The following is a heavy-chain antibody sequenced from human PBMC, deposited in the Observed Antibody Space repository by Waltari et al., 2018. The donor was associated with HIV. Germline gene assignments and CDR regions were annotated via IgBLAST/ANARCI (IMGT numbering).Heavy chain of an antibody. CDR2: ISSSGNFK. V-gene: IGHV3-21*02. Sequence: EVQLVESGGGPVKPGESLSTSCVTSGFIFQPYSVNWVRQAPGKGPEWVSSISSSGNFKHYADSVKGRFTISRDNAENSLYLQMNGLRAEDTAIYYCARDSRGSTWSLNWFDPWGQGTLVTVSS. J-gene: IGHJ5*02. CDR3: ARDSRGSTWSLNWFDP. D-gene: IGHD6-6*01. CDR1: GFIFQPYS.